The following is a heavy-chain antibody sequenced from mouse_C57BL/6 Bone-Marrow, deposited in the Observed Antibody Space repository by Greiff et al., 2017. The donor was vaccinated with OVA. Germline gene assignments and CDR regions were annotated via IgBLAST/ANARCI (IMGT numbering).Heavy chain of an antibody. CDR3: GREGNCGAY. Sequence: VHVKQSGPVLVKPGASVKMSCKASGYTFTDYYMNWVKQSHGKSLEWIGVINPYNGGTSYNQKFKGKATLTVDKSSSTAYMELNSLTTEDSAVDYCGREGNCGAYWGQGTLVTVSA. D-gene: IGHD4-1*01. CDR2: INPYNGGT. CDR1: GYTFTDYY. V-gene: IGHV1-19*01. J-gene: IGHJ3*01.